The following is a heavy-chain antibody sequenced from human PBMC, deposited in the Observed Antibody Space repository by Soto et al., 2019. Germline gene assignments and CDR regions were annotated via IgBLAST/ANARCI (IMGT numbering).Heavy chain of an antibody. CDR3: ARDHKGGYYYYGMDV. J-gene: IGHJ6*02. CDR1: GFTFSSYE. Sequence: GALRLSCAASGFTFSSYEMNWVRQAPGKGLEWVSYISSSGSTIYYADSVKGRSTISRDNAKNSLYLQMNSLRAEDTAVYYCARDHKGGYYYYGMDVWGQGTTVTVSS. CDR2: ISSSGSTI. V-gene: IGHV3-48*03.